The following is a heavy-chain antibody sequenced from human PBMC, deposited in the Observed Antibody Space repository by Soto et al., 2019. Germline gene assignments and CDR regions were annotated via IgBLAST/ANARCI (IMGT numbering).Heavy chain of an antibody. V-gene: IGHV4-31*03. Sequence: PSETLSLTCTVSGGSISSCGYYWSWIRQHPGKGLEWIGYIYYSGSTYYNPSLKSRVTISVDTSKNQFSLKLSSVTAADTAVYYCARFLAAAPEYYYYYMDVWGKGTTVTVSS. D-gene: IGHD6-13*01. CDR2: IYYSGST. CDR1: GGSISSCGYY. CDR3: ARFLAAAPEYYYYYMDV. J-gene: IGHJ6*03.